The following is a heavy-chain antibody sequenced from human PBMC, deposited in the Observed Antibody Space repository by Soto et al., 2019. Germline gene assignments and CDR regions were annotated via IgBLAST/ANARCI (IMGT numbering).Heavy chain of an antibody. CDR1: GVTVSSDAYY. CDR2: IYHTGST. D-gene: IGHD3-16*02. Sequence: SETLSLTCTVSGVTVSSDAYYWSWIRQHPGRGLEWIGNIYHTGSTYYSPSLKSRVVISLDTSKNQFSLRLTSVTAADTAVYFCARYRFSGTRWSKFDYWGQGTLVTVSS. CDR3: ARYRFSGTRWSKFDY. V-gene: IGHV4-31*03. J-gene: IGHJ4*02.